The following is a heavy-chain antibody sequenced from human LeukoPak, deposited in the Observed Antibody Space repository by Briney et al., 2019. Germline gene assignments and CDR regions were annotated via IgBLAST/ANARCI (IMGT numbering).Heavy chain of an antibody. D-gene: IGHD6-6*01. CDR1: GFTFSSYG. Sequence: PGGSLRLSCAASGFTFSSYGMRWVRQAPGKGLEWVSAISYGGSNKYYADSVKGRFTISRDNSKNTLYLQMNSLRAEDTAVYYCAKMLYSSSSEALYYYYYGMDVWGQGTTVTVSS. CDR2: ISYGGSNK. V-gene: IGHV3-30*18. CDR3: AKMLYSSSSEALYYYYYGMDV. J-gene: IGHJ6*02.